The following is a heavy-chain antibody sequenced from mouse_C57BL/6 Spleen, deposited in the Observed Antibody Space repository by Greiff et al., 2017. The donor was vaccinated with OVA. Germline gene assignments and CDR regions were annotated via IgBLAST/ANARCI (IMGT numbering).Heavy chain of an antibody. Sequence: QVQLQQSGAELVKPGASVKMSCKASGYTFTSYWITWVKQRPGQGLEWIGDIYPGSGSTNYTEKFKSKATLTVDTSSSTAYMQLSSLTSEDSAVDYCARGALSLRGYFDVWGTGTTVTVSS. CDR3: ARGALSLRGYFDV. V-gene: IGHV1-55*01. D-gene: IGHD1-1*01. CDR1: GYTFTSYW. J-gene: IGHJ1*03. CDR2: IYPGSGST.